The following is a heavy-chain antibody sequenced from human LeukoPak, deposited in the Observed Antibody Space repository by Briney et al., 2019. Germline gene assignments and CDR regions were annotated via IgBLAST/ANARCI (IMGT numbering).Heavy chain of an antibody. V-gene: IGHV3-7*01. D-gene: IGHD3-22*01. Sequence: GGSLRLSCAASGFTFSRYWMSWVRQAPGKGLEWVANIKQDGGEIYYVDSVKGRFTISRDNAKNSVYLHMNSLRAEDTAVYYCARDLSTMIPDWGQGTLVTVSS. J-gene: IGHJ4*02. CDR2: IKQDGGEI. CDR1: GFTFSRYW. CDR3: ARDLSTMIPD.